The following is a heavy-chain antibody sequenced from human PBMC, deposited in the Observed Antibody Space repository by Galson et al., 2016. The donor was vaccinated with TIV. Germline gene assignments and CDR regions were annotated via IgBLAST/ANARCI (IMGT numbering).Heavy chain of an antibody. V-gene: IGHV4-4*09. CDR1: GGSIGSHY. CDR3: ARDDTPIRGTNAFDL. D-gene: IGHD3-16*01. Sequence: LSLTCTVSGGSIGSHYWSWTRQPPGKGPEWIAYISASGRSNYNSYLKSRVSISVDTSMSPISLKVTSVTAADTAVYYCARDDTPIRGTNAFDLWGQGTMVTVSS. CDR2: ISASGRS. J-gene: IGHJ3*01.